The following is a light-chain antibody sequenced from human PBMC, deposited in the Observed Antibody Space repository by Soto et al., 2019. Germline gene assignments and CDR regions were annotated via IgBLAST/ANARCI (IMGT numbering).Light chain of an antibody. CDR2: DAS. CDR3: QQYHGFW. CDR1: QGIRND. V-gene: IGKV1-17*01. J-gene: IGKJ1*01. Sequence: DIQMTQSPSSLSASVGDRVTITCRASQGIRNDLGWYQQKPGKAPKLLIYDASSLESGVPSRFSGSGSGTQFSLIISGLQPEDFATYYCQQYHGFWFGQGTKVDNK.